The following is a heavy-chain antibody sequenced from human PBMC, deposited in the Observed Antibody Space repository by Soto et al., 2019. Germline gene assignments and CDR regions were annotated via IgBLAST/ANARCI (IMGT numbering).Heavy chain of an antibody. CDR2: IYYSGST. Sequence: SETLSLTCTVSGGSISSYYWSWIRQPPGKGLEWIGYIYYSGSTNYNPSLKSRVTISVDTSKNQFSLKLSSVTAADTAVYYCASNAHGSGSNYYFDYWGQGTLVTVSS. J-gene: IGHJ4*02. V-gene: IGHV4-59*08. CDR1: GGSISSYY. D-gene: IGHD3-10*01. CDR3: ASNAHGSGSNYYFDY.